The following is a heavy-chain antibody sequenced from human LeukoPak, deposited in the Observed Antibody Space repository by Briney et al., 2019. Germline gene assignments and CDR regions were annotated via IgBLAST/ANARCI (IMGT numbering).Heavy chain of an antibody. CDR1: GFTFSSYA. CDR3: AKDWSDYYDSSGSDAFDI. D-gene: IGHD3-22*01. V-gene: IGHV3-23*01. CDR2: ISGSGGST. J-gene: IGHJ3*02. Sequence: QPGGSLRLSCAASGFTFSSYAMSWVRQAPGKGLEWVSAISGSGGSTYYADSVKGRLTISRDNSKNTLYLQMNSLRAEDTAVYYCAKDWSDYYDSSGSDAFDIWGQGTMVTVSS.